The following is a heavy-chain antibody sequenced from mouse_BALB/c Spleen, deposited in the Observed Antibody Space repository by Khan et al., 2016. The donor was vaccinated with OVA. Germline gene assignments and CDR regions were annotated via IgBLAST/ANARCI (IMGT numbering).Heavy chain of an antibody. CDR2: ISSDSRII. D-gene: IGHD2-3*01. Sequence: EVQRVESGGGLVQPGGSRKLSCAASGFTFSSFGVHWVRQAPEKGLEWVAYISSDSRIIYYADTVKGRFTISRDNPKNSLFLQMTSLRSEDTAMYYCAKDGRWLPFDYWGQGTTLTVSS. CDR3: AKDGRWLPFDY. J-gene: IGHJ2*01. CDR1: GFTFSSFG. V-gene: IGHV5-17*02.